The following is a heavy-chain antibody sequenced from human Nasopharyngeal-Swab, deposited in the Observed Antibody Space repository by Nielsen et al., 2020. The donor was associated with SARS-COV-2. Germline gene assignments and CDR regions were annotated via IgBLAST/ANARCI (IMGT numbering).Heavy chain of an antibody. CDR3: ARDHNSWSGNWFDP. D-gene: IGHD6-13*01. V-gene: IGHV7-4-1*02. J-gene: IGHJ5*02. CDR2: INTNTGNP. CDR1: GYTFITYP. Sequence: ASVKVSCKASGYTFITYPMNWVRQAPGQGLEWMGWINTNTGNPTYAQGFTGRFVFSLDTSVNTAYLQISSLKAEDTAVYYCARDHNSWSGNWFDPWGQGTLVTVSS.